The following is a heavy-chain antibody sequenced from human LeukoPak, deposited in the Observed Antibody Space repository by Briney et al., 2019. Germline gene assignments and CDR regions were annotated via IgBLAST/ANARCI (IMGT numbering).Heavy chain of an antibody. Sequence: SETLSLTCTVSGGSISSYYWSWIRQPAGKGLEWIGRIYTSGSTNYNPSLKSRVTISVDTSKNQFSLKLSSVTAADTAVYYCARMRKYYYDSSGYFSPWGQGTLVTVSS. CDR2: IYTSGST. CDR1: GGSISSYY. D-gene: IGHD3-22*01. CDR3: ARMRKYYYDSSGYFSP. V-gene: IGHV4-4*07. J-gene: IGHJ5*02.